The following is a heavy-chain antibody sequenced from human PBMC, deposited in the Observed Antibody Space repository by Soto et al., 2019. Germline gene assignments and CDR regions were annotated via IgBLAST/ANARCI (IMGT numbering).Heavy chain of an antibody. CDR3: ARDSHVAYDFWSGGLGYFDY. CDR1: GFTFSSYW. D-gene: IGHD3-3*01. Sequence: GGSLRLSCAASGFTFSSYWMHWVRQAPGKGLVWVSRINSDGSSTSYADSVKGRFTISRDNAKNTLYLQMNSLRAEDTAVYYCARDSHVAYDFWSGGLGYFDYWGQGTLVTVSS. V-gene: IGHV3-74*01. J-gene: IGHJ4*02. CDR2: INSDGSST.